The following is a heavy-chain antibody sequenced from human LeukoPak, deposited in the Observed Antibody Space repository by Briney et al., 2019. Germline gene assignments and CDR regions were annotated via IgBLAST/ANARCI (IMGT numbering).Heavy chain of an antibody. V-gene: IGHV4-38-2*01. Sequence: SETLSLTCAVSSSSITSDCYWGWIRQPPVKGLEWIGSIHHSGSTYYNPSLKSRVTIALDTSKNQFSLNLNSVTAADTAMYYCVRLRNGSRNYYYYYMDVWGKGTTVTVSS. CDR2: IHHSGST. J-gene: IGHJ6*03. D-gene: IGHD3-10*01. CDR3: VRLRNGSRNYYYYYMDV. CDR1: SSSITSDCY.